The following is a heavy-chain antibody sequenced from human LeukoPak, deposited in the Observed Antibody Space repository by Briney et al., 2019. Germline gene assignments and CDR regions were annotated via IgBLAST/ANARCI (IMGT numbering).Heavy chain of an antibody. V-gene: IGHV3-74*01. CDR2: INGDGSVT. D-gene: IGHD2-2*01. CDR3: GSSSSTCCDY. J-gene: IGHJ4*02. CDR1: GITFSSNW. Sequence: GGSLRLSCAASGITFSSNWMHWVRQAPGKGLVWVSRINGDGSVTNYADSVKGRFTISRDNAKNTLYLQMNSLRAEDTAVYYCGSSSSTCCDYWGQGTLVTVSS.